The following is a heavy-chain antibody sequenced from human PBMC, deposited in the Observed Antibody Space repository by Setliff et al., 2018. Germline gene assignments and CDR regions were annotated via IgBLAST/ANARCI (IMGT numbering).Heavy chain of an antibody. CDR1: GYTFTNYG. D-gene: IGHD2-2*01. Sequence: GASVKVSCKTSGYTFTNYGINWVRQAPGQGLEWMGWTGAYAQKFQGRVTMTTDTPTSTAYMELRSLRSDDTAVHFCARGPPDFVVVPAAAKFDYWGQGTLVTVSS. CDR2: TGA. V-gene: IGHV1-18*01. CDR3: ARGPPDFVVVPAAAKFDY. J-gene: IGHJ4*02.